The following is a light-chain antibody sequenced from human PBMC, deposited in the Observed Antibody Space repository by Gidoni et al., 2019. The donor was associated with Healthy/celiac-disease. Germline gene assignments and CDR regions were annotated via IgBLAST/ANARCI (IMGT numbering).Light chain of an antibody. Sequence: DIVMTQSPDSLAVSLGERATINCKSSQSVLSSSNKKNYLALYQQKPGQPPKLLIYWASTRESGVPVRFSGSGSGTDFTLPISSLQAEDVAVSYCQQYYSTPLTFGGGTKVEIK. J-gene: IGKJ4*01. V-gene: IGKV4-1*01. CDR2: WAS. CDR1: QSVLSSSNKKNY. CDR3: QQYYSTPLT.